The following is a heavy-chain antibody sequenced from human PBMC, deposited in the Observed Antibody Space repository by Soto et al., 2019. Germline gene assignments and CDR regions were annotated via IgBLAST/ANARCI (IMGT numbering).Heavy chain of an antibody. Sequence: GGSLRLSCAASGFTFSSYSMNWVRQAPGKGLEWVSYISSSSSTIYYADSVKGRFTISRDNAKNSLYLQMNSLRDEDTAVYYCAREYYGSGSYDAFDIWGQGTMVTVSS. CDR2: ISSSSSTI. J-gene: IGHJ3*02. V-gene: IGHV3-48*02. D-gene: IGHD3-10*01. CDR3: AREYYGSGSYDAFDI. CDR1: GFTFSSYS.